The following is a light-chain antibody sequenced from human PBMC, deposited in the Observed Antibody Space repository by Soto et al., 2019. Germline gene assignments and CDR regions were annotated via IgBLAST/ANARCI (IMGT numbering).Light chain of an antibody. CDR1: RGIGSY. CDR2: AAS. V-gene: IGKV1-8*01. CDR3: QQYNSYSLT. J-gene: IGKJ3*01. Sequence: AIRMTQSPSSFSASTGDRVTITCRASRGIGSYLAWFQQKPGQAPKLLIYAASTLQSGVPSRFSGSGSGTEFTLTISSLQPDDFATYYCQQYNSYSLTFGPGTKVDIK.